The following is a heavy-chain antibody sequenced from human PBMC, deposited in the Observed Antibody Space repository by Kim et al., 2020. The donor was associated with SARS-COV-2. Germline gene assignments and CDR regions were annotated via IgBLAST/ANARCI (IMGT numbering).Heavy chain of an antibody. J-gene: IGHJ3*02. CDR2: ISYDGSNK. V-gene: IGHV3-30*04. CDR1: GFTFSSYA. CDR3: ARSPAGHNAFDI. Sequence: GGSLRLSCAASGFTFSSYAMHWVRQAPGKGLEWVAVISYDGSNKYYAVSVKGRFTISRDNSKNTLYLQMNSLRAEDTAVYYCARSPAGHNAFDIWGQGTMVTVSS. D-gene: IGHD2-21*01.